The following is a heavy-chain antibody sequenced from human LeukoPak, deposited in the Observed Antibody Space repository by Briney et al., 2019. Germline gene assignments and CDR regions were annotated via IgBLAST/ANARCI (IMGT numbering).Heavy chain of an antibody. CDR1: GGSISSDAYF. D-gene: IGHD6-6*01. CDR3: ARTSIATRHFDY. CDR2: IYYSGST. J-gene: IGHJ4*02. V-gene: IGHV4-31*03. Sequence: SETLSLTCTVSGGSISSDAYFWIWIRQHPGKGPEWIGYIYYSGSTYYNPSLKSRVTISVDTSKNQFSLKLSSVTAADTAVYYCARTSIATRHFDYWGQGTPVTVSS.